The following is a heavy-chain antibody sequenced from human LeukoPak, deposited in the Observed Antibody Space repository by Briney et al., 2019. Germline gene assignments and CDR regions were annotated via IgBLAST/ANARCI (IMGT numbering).Heavy chain of an antibody. CDR1: GYTLTELS. V-gene: IGHV1-24*01. D-gene: IGHD5-18*01. CDR2: FDPEDGET. J-gene: IGHJ4*02. CDR3: ATEPIEIQLWRQYYFDY. Sequence: ASVMVSCKVSGYTLTELSMHWVRQAPGKGLEWMGGFDPEDGETIYAQKFQGRVTMTEDTSTDTAYMELSSLRSEDTAVYYCATEPIEIQLWRQYYFDYWGQGTLVTVSS.